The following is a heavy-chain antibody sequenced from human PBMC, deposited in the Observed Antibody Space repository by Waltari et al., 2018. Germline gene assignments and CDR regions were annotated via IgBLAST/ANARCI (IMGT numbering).Heavy chain of an antibody. Sequence: EVQLVESGGGLVQPGGSLRLSCAASGFTVRSHLMSWVRQAPGKGLGWVSVIYIGGSGYYADSVKGRFTISRDNSKNTVYLQMNSLRAEDTAVYYCARDTSGTKGAFDYWGQGTLVTVSS. CDR1: GFTVRSHL. V-gene: IGHV3-66*01. J-gene: IGHJ4*02. CDR2: IYIGGSG. CDR3: ARDTSGTKGAFDY. D-gene: IGHD3-10*01.